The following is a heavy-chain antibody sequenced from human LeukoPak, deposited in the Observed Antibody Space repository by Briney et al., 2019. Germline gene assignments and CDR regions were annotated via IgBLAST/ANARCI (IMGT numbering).Heavy chain of an antibody. Sequence: GGSLRLSCEASGFTFNTYAIYWVRQAPGKGLEWVSGICGSGGCTYYAASVKGRFTISRDTSKNTVYLQMNSLTADDTAVYYCAKTTVGYSSGRYPGWPADCWGQGTLVTVSS. D-gene: IGHD6-19*01. CDR2: ICGSGGCT. J-gene: IGHJ4*02. CDR1: GFTFNTYA. V-gene: IGHV3-23*01. CDR3: AKTTVGYSSGRYPGWPADC.